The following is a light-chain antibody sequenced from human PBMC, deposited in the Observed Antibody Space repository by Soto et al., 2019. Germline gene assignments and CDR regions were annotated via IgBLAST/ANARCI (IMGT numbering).Light chain of an antibody. CDR1: SNDVGRYNY. CDR3: SSYAGSNTLGV. CDR2: EVT. J-gene: IGLJ1*01. Sequence: QCALTQPPYGSGAAGGSVTVSCNGTSNDVGRYNYVSWYQQHPGKVPKLIIYEVTKRPSGVPNRFSGSKSGNTASLTVSGLQAEDEADYYCSSYAGSNTLGVFGTGTKVTVL. V-gene: IGLV2-8*01.